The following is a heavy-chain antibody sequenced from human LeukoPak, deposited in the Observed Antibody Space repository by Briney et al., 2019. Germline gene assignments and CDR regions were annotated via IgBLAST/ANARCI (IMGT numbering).Heavy chain of an antibody. J-gene: IGHJ6*02. CDR3: ARGNHYGMDV. CDR2: INRDESNT. Sequence: PGGPLRLSCAASGFSVSNNYMNWVRQAPGKGLVWVSPINRDESNTNYADSVKGRFTISRDNAKNTHYLQMNSLRAEDTAVYYCARGNHYGMDVWGQGTTVIFSS. V-gene: IGHV3-74*01. CDR1: GFSVSNNY.